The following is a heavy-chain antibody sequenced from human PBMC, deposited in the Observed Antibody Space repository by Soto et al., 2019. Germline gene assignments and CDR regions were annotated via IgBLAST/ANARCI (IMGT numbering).Heavy chain of an antibody. CDR1: GYSFISYW. V-gene: IGHV5-51*01. CDR2: IYPGDSDP. J-gene: IGHJ4*02. CDR3: ARLGGWGHCSNTRCYTFDY. Sequence: GESLKISCKGSGYSFISYWIGWVRQMPGKGLEWMGIIYPGDSDPRYSPSFQGQVTISADKSISTAYLQWSSLKASDTAMYYCARLGGWGHCSNTRCYTFDYWGQGTPVTVPS. D-gene: IGHD2-2*02.